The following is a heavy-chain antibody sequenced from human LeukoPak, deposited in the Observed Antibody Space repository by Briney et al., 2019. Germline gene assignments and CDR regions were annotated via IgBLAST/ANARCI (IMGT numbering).Heavy chain of an antibody. Sequence: SETLSLTCTVSGGSISSYYWSWIRQPPGKGLEWIGYIYYSGSTNYNPSLKSRVTISVDTSKNQFSLKLSLVTAADTAVYYCARASLSDSSAYPWGQGTLVTVSS. D-gene: IGHD3-22*01. CDR1: GGSISSYY. V-gene: IGHV4-59*12. J-gene: IGHJ5*02. CDR2: IYYSGST. CDR3: ARASLSDSSAYP.